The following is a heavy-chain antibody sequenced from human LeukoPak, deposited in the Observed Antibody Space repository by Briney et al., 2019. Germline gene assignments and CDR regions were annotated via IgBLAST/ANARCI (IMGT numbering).Heavy chain of an antibody. Sequence: GGSLRLSCVASGFTFSTYNMNWVRQAPGKGLEWVAVISYDGSNKYYADSVKGRFTISRDNSKNTLFLQMNSLRAEDTAVYYCARGGGLSYDSGNYYNPYFDYWGQGTLVTVSS. D-gene: IGHD3-10*01. CDR1: GFTFSTYN. CDR3: ARGGGLSYDSGNYYNPYFDY. CDR2: ISYDGSNK. J-gene: IGHJ4*02. V-gene: IGHV3-30-3*01.